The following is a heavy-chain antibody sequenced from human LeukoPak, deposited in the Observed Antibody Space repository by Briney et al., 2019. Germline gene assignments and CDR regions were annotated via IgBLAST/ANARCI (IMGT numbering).Heavy chain of an antibody. CDR3: ARGGDNYCSSTSCSFDY. CDR1: GYTFTSYD. D-gene: IGHD2-2*01. J-gene: IGHJ4*02. Sequence: GASVKVSCKASGYTFTSYDINWVRQATGQGLVWMGWMNPNSGNTGYAQKFQGRVTMTRNTSISTAYMELSSLRSEDTAVYYCARGGDNYCSSTSCSFDYWGQGTLVTVSS. V-gene: IGHV1-8*01. CDR2: MNPNSGNT.